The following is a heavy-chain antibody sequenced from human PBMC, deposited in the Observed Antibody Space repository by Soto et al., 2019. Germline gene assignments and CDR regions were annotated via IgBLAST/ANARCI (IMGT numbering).Heavy chain of an antibody. D-gene: IGHD3-16*01. CDR3: ARMGAVPCYYYGMDV. CDR2: IKGYNGNT. CDR1: GYTFSRSG. Sequence: QVQLVQSGAAVKKPGASVKVSCKASGYTFSRSGISWVRQAPGQGLEWMGWIKGYNGNTNYTQKMQGTIPMTTETPTSAAYMALRSLRSDDTSVYYLARMGAVPCYYYGMDVWCQGTTVIVSS. J-gene: IGHJ6*02. V-gene: IGHV1-18*01.